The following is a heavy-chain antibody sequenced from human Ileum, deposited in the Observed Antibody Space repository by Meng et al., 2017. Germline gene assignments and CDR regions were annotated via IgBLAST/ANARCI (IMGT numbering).Heavy chain of an antibody. CDR2: IYYSGSI. D-gene: IGHD4-23*01. J-gene: IGHJ5*02. Sequence: QVQLQESGPGLVKPPETLSLTCTVSGGSISSYYWSWIRQPPGKGLEWIGYIYYSGSIYYNPSLKSRVTISVDTSKNQFSLKLSSVTAADAAVYYCARHRPTDYGGNSNWFDHWGQAPWSPSPQ. V-gene: IGHV4-59*08. CDR1: GGSISSYY. CDR3: ARHRPTDYGGNSNWFDH.